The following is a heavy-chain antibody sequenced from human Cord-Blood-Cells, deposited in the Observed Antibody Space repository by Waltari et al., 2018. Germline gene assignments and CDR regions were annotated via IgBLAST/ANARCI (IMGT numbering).Heavy chain of an antibody. Sequence: QVQLVQSGAEVKKPGASVKVSCKASGYTFTGYYMHWLRPAPGQGLEWMGWINPNSGGTNYAQKFQGWVTMTRDTSISTAYMELSRLRSDDTAVYYCARASGYSGYSAFDIWGQGTMVTVSS. V-gene: IGHV1-2*04. D-gene: IGHD5-12*01. CDR3: ARASGYSGYSAFDI. CDR1: GYTFTGYY. CDR2: INPNSGGT. J-gene: IGHJ3*02.